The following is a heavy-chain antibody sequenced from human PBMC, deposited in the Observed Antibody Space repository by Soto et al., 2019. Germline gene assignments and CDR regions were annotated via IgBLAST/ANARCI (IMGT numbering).Heavy chain of an antibody. V-gene: IGHV4-34*01. J-gene: IGHJ4*02. CDR2: ITHSGST. Sequence: SETLSLTCAVYGGSFSGYYWTWIRHPPGKGLEWVGEITHSGSTNYNPSLKSRVTISVDTSKNQFSLKLSSVTAADTAVYYCASGNYYDSSGYYYEIFDYWGQRTLVTVSS. CDR3: ASGNYYDSSGYYYEIFDY. D-gene: IGHD3-22*01. CDR1: GGSFSGYY.